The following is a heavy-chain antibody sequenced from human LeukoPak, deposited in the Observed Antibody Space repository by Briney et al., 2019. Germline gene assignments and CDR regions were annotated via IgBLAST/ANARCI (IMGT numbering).Heavy chain of an antibody. CDR1: GYTFTSYG. CDR2: IIPIFGTA. CDR3: ARESNARPLDY. Sequence: GASVKVSCKASGYTFTSYGISWVRQAPGQGLEWMGGIIPIFGTANYAQKFQGRATITADESTSTAYMELSSLRSEDTAVYYCARESNARPLDYWGQGTLVSVSS. J-gene: IGHJ4*02. V-gene: IGHV1-69*13.